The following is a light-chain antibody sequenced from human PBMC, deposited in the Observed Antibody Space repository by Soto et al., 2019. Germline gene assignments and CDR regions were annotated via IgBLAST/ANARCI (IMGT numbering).Light chain of an antibody. CDR3: QQYGSSPRT. J-gene: IGKJ1*01. CDR1: QSVSSN. V-gene: IGKV3-20*01. Sequence: EIVMTQSPATLSVSPGERASLSCRASQSVSSNLAWYQQKPGQAPRLLIYVASSRATGIPARFSGSGSGTGFTLTISSLEPEDFAVYYCQQYGSSPRTFGQGTKVDI. CDR2: VAS.